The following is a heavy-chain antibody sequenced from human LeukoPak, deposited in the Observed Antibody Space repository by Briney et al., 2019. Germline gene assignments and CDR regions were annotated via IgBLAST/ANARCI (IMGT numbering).Heavy chain of an antibody. D-gene: IGHD6-19*01. CDR1: GFTFSSYG. CDR2: INSDGSST. J-gene: IGHJ4*02. CDR3: ARVVTQWLAIRGRPFDY. V-gene: IGHV3-74*01. Sequence: GGSLRLSCAASGFTFSSYGMHWVRQAPGKGLVWVSRINSDGSSTSYADSVKGRFTISRDNAKNTLYLQMNSLRAEDTAVYYCARVVTQWLAIRGRPFDYWGQGTLVTVSS.